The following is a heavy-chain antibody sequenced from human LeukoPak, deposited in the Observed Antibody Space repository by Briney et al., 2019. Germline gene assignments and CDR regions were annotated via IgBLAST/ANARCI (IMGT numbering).Heavy chain of an antibody. CDR3: ARDPGHDTSNYGGLDF. CDR2: INPNSGGT. Sequence: ASVKVSCKASGYTFTGYYMHWVRQAPGQGLEWMGWINPNSGGTNYAQKFQGRVTMTRDTSIDTVYLELSSLKSDDTAVYYCARDPGHDTSNYGGLDFWGQGTLVTVSS. CDR1: GYTFTGYY. D-gene: IGHD4-11*01. V-gene: IGHV1-2*02. J-gene: IGHJ4*02.